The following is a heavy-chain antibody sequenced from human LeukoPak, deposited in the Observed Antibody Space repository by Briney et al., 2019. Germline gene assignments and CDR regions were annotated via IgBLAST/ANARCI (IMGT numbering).Heavy chain of an antibody. CDR1: GFSFSTNY. CDR3: LGITDY. J-gene: IGHJ4*02. V-gene: IGHV3-53*01. Sequence: PGGPLSLSCAASGFSFSTNYMSWVRQAPGKGLEGISVIYSGGSTYYADSVKGRFRLSRANSKNTLYLQMNSLRAEDTAMYYCLGITDYWGQGTLVTVSS. D-gene: IGHD5-24*01. CDR2: IYSGGST.